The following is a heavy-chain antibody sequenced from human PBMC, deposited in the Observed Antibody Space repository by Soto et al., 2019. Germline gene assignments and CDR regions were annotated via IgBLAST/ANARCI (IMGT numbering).Heavy chain of an antibody. CDR1: GGSFSGYY. CDR3: ARLNYDILTGYRTVRYFDL. CDR2: INHSGST. J-gene: IGHJ2*01. D-gene: IGHD3-9*01. Sequence: SETLSLTCAVYGGSFSGYYWSWIRQPPGKGLEWIGAINHSGSTNYNPSLKSRFTISVDTSKNQFSLKLSSVTAADTAVYYCARLNYDILTGYRTVRYFDLWGRGTLVTVSS. V-gene: IGHV4-34*01.